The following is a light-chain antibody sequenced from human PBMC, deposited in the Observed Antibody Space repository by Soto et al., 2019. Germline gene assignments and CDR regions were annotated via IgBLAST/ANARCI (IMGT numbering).Light chain of an antibody. J-gene: IGKJ1*01. Sequence: DIQITQSPSSLSTSVGARVCINRRASRRISIYLNWYQQKPGKAPKVLIYAAFSLQSGVPSRFSGSGSGTDFTLTISSLQPEDFATYYCQQSYSTLTWTFGQGTKVDIK. V-gene: IGKV1-39*01. CDR1: RRISIY. CDR3: QQSYSTLTWT. CDR2: AAF.